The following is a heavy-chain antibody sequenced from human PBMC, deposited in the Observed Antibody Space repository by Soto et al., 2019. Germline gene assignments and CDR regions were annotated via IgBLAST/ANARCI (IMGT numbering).Heavy chain of an antibody. CDR1: GFTFGNYW. Sequence: GGSLRLSCAASGFTFGNYWMHWVRQAPGKGLDWVSRMNSDGSSTNYADSVKRRRTVARDNAKITLYLQMNSLRAEDTSVYYCATAEVDYWGPGTLVNVSS. V-gene: IGHV3-74*01. CDR3: ATAEVDY. J-gene: IGHJ4*02. CDR2: MNSDGSST.